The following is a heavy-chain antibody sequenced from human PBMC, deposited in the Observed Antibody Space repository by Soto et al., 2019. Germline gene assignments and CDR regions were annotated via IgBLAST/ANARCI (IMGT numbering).Heavy chain of an antibody. V-gene: IGHV3-30*18. CDR1: GFTFSSYS. J-gene: IGHJ3*01. D-gene: IGHD6-19*01. Sequence: LRLSCAASGFTFSSYSMNWFRQSPGKVLEWVAVISYDGSNKYYADSVKGRFTISRDNSKNTLYLQMNSPRAEDTAVYYCAKGIAVAGKAYAFHVRGQGPM. CDR2: ISYDGSNK. CDR3: AKGIAVAGKAYAFHV.